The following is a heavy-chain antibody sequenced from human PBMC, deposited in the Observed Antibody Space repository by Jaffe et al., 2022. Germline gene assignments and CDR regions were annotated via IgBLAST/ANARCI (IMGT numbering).Heavy chain of an antibody. CDR3: AKDQDTVVVTYFDS. V-gene: IGHV3-30*02. CDR1: GFTFSSYG. J-gene: IGHJ4*02. CDR2: IRFDGSNK. D-gene: IGHD2-21*02. Sequence: QVQLVESGGGVVQPGGSLRLSCAASGFTFSSYGMHWVRQAPGKGLEWVAFIRFDGSNKFYAESVKGRFTISRDNSENTLYLQMNSLRAEDSAVYYCAKDQDTVVVTYFDSWGQGTLVTVSS.